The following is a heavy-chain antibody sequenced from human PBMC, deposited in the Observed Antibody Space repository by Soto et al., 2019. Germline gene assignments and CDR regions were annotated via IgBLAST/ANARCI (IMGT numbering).Heavy chain of an antibody. J-gene: IGHJ4*02. CDR2: IKSKTDGGTT. D-gene: IGHD3-22*01. CDR1: GFTFSNAW. CDR3: TTGPQYYYDSSGYYHFDY. V-gene: IGHV3-15*01. Sequence: PGGSLRLSCAASGFTFSNAWMSWVRQAPGKGLEWVGRIKSKTDGGTTDYAAPVKGRFTISRDDSKNTLYLQMNSLKTEDTAVYYCTTGPQYYYDSSGYYHFDYWGQGTLVTVS.